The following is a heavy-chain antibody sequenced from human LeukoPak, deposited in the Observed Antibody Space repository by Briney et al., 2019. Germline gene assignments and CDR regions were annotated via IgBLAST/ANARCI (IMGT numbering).Heavy chain of an antibody. V-gene: IGHV1-2*02. D-gene: IGHD1-26*01. CDR1: GYTFTGYY. Sequence: ASVKVSCKASGYTFTGYYMHWVRQSPGQGLEWMGWINPNSGGTNYAQKFQGRVTITTDESTSTAYMELSSLRSEDTAVYYCASFSTNSGSYSNFDYWGQGTLVTVSS. CDR2: INPNSGGT. J-gene: IGHJ4*02. CDR3: ASFSTNSGSYSNFDY.